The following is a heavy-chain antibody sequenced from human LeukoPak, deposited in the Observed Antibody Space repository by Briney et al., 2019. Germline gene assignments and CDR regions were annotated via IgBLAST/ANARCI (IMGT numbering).Heavy chain of an antibody. CDR1: GFTFSSYA. Sequence: GGSLRLSCAASGFTFSSYAMHWVRQAPGKGLEWVAVISYDGSNKYYADSVKGRVTISRDNSKNTLYLQMNSLRAEDTAVYYCARDIAAAFPDYWGQGTLVTVSS. J-gene: IGHJ4*02. D-gene: IGHD6-13*01. CDR3: ARDIAAAFPDY. V-gene: IGHV3-30-3*01. CDR2: ISYDGSNK.